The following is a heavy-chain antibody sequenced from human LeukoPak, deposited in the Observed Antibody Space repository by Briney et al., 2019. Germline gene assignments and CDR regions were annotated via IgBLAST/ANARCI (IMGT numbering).Heavy chain of an antibody. CDR3: ARQPSATAAFYI. CDR1: GRPMSSYH. D-gene: IGHD2-2*01. J-gene: IGHJ3*02. Sequence: SETLTLPCAVSGRPMSSYHWRWIRQPRGKGLEWIAYLYYYGNTNYNPSFKSRVTISVDTSKNQFSLKLSSVAAADTAIYYCARQPSATAAFYIWGQGTMVTVSS. V-gene: IGHV4-59*08. CDR2: LYYYGNT.